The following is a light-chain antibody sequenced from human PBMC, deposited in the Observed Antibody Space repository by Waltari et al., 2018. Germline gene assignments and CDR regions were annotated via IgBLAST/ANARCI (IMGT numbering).Light chain of an antibody. J-gene: IGLJ2*01. Sequence: QSVLTQSASVSWSPGQSIPISCTGTSGYSGAHNYVPWYQQHPGKAPQLIIYDVSKRPSGVSNRISASKSGNTASLTISGLQAEDEAHYYCNSYTSSTNVVFGGGTKLTVL. V-gene: IGLV2-14*03. CDR1: SGYSGAHNY. CDR2: DVS. CDR3: NSYTSSTNVV.